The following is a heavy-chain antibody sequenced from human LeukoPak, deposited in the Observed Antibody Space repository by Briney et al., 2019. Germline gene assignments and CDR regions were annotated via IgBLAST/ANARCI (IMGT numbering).Heavy chain of an antibody. CDR3: ARDRGRGAAAGRDY. D-gene: IGHD6-13*01. J-gene: IGHJ4*02. CDR1: GGSISSSSYY. CDR2: IYYSGST. V-gene: IGHV4-39*07. Sequence: SETLSLTCTVSGGSISSSSYYWGWIRQPPGKRLEWIGSIYYSGSTYYNPSLKSRVTISVDTSKNQFSLKLSSVTAADTAVYYCARDRGRGAAAGRDYWGQGTLFTVSS.